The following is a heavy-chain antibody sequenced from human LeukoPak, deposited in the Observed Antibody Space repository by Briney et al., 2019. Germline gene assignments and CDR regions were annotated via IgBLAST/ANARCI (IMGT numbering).Heavy chain of an antibody. CDR1: GGTFGSYA. J-gene: IGHJ4*02. CDR2: IIPIFGTA. V-gene: IGHV1-69*05. Sequence: ASVKVSCKASGGTFGSYAISWVRQAPGQGLEWMGGIIPIFGTANYAQKFQGRVTITTDESTSTAYMELSSLRSEDTAVYYCARSSRYYYDSSGYLPVYYFDYWGQGTLVTVSS. D-gene: IGHD3-22*01. CDR3: ARSSRYYYDSSGYLPVYYFDY.